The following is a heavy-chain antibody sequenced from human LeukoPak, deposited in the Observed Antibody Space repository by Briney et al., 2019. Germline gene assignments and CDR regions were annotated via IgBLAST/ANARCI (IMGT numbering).Heavy chain of an antibody. V-gene: IGHV3-23*01. CDR2: ISGSGGSS. CDR3: AKDSGYDYFDY. CDR1: GFTFSTNA. J-gene: IGHJ4*02. Sequence: GGSLRLSCVASGFTFSTNAMSWVRQAPGKGLEWVSAISGSGGSSYYADSVKGRFTISRDNSKNTLSLQMNSLRAEDTAVYYCAKDSGYDYFDYWGQGTLVTVSS. D-gene: IGHD5-12*01.